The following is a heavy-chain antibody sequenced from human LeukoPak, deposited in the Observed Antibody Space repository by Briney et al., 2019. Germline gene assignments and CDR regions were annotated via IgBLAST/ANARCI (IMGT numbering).Heavy chain of an antibody. CDR3: AKEFSYSTTWPYFDR. CDR2: ISYDGNKK. V-gene: IGHV3-30*18. Sequence: GESLRLSCAASGFAFSAFGMHWVRQAPGKGLEWVALISYDGNKKYYADSVKGRFTISRDNSKNTLYLQMESLRAEDTAPFFCAKEFSYSTTWPYFDRGGQGTLVIVSS. CDR1: GFAFSAFG. J-gene: IGHJ4*02. D-gene: IGHD6-13*01.